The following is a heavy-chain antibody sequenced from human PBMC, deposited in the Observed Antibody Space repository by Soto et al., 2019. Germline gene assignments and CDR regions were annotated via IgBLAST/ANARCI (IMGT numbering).Heavy chain of an antibody. Sequence: QVQLVESGGGLVQPGRSLRLSCAASGFTFSSYAMHWVRQAPGKGLEWVAVISYDGSNKYYADSVKGRFTISRDNSKKTLDLQMSSLRAEYMAVYYCARDPLWGTAMVLWYFDLWGRGTLVTVSS. J-gene: IGHJ2*01. V-gene: IGHV3-30-3*01. CDR2: ISYDGSNK. CDR3: ARDPLWGTAMVLWYFDL. D-gene: IGHD5-18*01. CDR1: GFTFSSYA.